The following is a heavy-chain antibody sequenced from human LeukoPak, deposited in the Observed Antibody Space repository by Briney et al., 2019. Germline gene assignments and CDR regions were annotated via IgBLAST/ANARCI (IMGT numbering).Heavy chain of an antibody. D-gene: IGHD2-15*01. CDR2: LGSDGGR. J-gene: IGHJ4*02. CDR3: ARDIPNWEFDY. Sequence: GGSLTLSCAASGFTLSNNAMSWVRQAPGKGLEWVSALGSDGGRYYADSVKGRFTISRDNSKNTLYLEMNRLRSEDTAAYYCARDIPNWEFDYWGRGTLVTVSS. V-gene: IGHV3-23*01. CDR1: GFTLSNNA.